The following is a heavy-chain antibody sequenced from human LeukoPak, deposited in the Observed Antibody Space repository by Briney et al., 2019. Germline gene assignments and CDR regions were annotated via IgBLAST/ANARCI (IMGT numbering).Heavy chain of an antibody. CDR3: AKEGIGAAGRRSDC. CDR1: GFTFSSYG. CDR2: IANTGGNT. J-gene: IGHJ4*02. Sequence: PGGSLRLSCVASGFTFSSYGMNWVRQAPGKGLQWVSSIANTGGNTYYADSVRGRFTISRDNSKNTLYLQMNSLRDEDTAVYYCAKEGIGAAGRRSDCWGQGTPVTVSS. V-gene: IGHV3-23*01. D-gene: IGHD6-13*01.